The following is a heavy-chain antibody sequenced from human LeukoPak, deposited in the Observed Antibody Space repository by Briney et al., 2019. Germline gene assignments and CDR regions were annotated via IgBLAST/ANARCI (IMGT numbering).Heavy chain of an antibody. CDR2: IDSNGGGA. J-gene: IGHJ4*02. Sequence: PGGSLRLSCATSGFTFNIYWMQWVRQVPGKGLVWVSRIDSNGGGATYVDSVKGRFTTSRDNGNNTMYLQMNSLRAEDTAIYYCARAKYSSRWSLDYWGQGALVTVSS. CDR3: ARAKYSSRWSLDY. V-gene: IGHV3-74*03. CDR1: GFTFNIYW. D-gene: IGHD6-13*01.